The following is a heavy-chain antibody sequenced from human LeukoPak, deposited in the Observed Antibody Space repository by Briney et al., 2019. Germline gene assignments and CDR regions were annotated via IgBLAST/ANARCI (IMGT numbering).Heavy chain of an antibody. D-gene: IGHD2-2*01. CDR3: ARSKAHLSTSWYGTWFDP. V-gene: IGHV4-59*08. Sequence: SETLSLTCTVSGDSFSSYSLSWIRQPPEKGLEWVGFIYYSGSTNYNPSLKSRVTLSLDTSKNQLSLKLSSVTAADTAVYYCARSKAHLSTSWYGTWFDPWGQGTLVTVSS. CDR2: IYYSGST. J-gene: IGHJ5*02. CDR1: GDSFSSYS.